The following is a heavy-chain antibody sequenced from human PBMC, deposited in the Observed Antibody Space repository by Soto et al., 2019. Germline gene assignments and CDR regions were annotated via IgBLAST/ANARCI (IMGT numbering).Heavy chain of an antibody. CDR2: IYYSGST. D-gene: IGHD6-13*01. CDR1: GCSISSYY. CDR3: ARDREQQLFGPFGVFDY. Sequence: PXETLSLTCTVAGCSISSYYLSWIRQPPGRGLDWISYIYYSGSTNYNPSLKSRVTISVDKSKTQFSRKLSSVTAADTAVYYCARDREQQLFGPFGVFDYWGQGPMVTVSS. V-gene: IGHV4-59*01. J-gene: IGHJ4*03.